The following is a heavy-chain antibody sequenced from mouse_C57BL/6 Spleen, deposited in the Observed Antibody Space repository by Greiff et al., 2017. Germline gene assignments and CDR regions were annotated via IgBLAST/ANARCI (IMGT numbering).Heavy chain of an antibody. CDR1: GFTFSSYA. CDR2: ISDGGSYT. Sequence: EVHLVESGGGLVKPGGSLKLSCAASGFTFSSYAMSWVRQTPEKRLEWVATISDGGSYTYYPDNVKGRFTISRDNAKNNLYLQMSHLKSEDTAMYYCARESPNWDFDYWGQGTTLTVSS. CDR3: ARESPNWDFDY. V-gene: IGHV5-4*01. D-gene: IGHD4-1*01. J-gene: IGHJ2*01.